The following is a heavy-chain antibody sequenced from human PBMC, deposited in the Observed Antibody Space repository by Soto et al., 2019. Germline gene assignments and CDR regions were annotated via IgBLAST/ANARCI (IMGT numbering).Heavy chain of an antibody. CDR2: IYYSGST. D-gene: IGHD3-9*01. J-gene: IGHJ6*03. CDR1: GGSISSYY. V-gene: IGHV4-59*12. Sequence: PSETLSLTCTVSGGSISSYYWSWIRQPPGKGLEWIGYIYYSGSTNYNPSLKSRVTISVDTSKNQFSLKLSSVTAADTAVYYCASSRLYDILTGSYMDVWRKGTTVTVSS. CDR3: ASSRLYDILTGSYMDV.